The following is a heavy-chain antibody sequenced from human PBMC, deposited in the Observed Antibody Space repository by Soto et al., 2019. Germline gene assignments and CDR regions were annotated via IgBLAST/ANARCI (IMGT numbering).Heavy chain of an antibody. V-gene: IGHV3-23*01. CDR2: ISGSGEST. J-gene: IGHJ4*02. Sequence: PGGSLRLSCAVSGMTFSTYAMTWVRQAPGKGLEWVSSISGSGESTFYADSVKGRFTISRDNSKNTLFLQMDSLRAEDTALYYCANYVPAIVSPETSDYRGQGTPVTVSS. CDR3: ANYVPAIVSPETSDY. D-gene: IGHD3-10*02. CDR1: GMTFSTYA.